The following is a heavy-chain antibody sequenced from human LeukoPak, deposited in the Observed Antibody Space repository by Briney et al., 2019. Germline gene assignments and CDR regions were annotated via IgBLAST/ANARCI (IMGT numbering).Heavy chain of an antibody. Sequence: ASETLSLTCTVSGGSISSYYWSWIRQPAGKGLEWIGRIYTSGSTNYNPSLKSRVTMSVDTSKNQFSLKLSSVTAADTAVYYCARGTMVRASDYYYMDVWGKGTTVTVSS. CDR2: IYTSGST. J-gene: IGHJ6*03. V-gene: IGHV4-4*07. CDR1: GGSISSYY. CDR3: ARGTMVRASDYYYMDV. D-gene: IGHD3-10*01.